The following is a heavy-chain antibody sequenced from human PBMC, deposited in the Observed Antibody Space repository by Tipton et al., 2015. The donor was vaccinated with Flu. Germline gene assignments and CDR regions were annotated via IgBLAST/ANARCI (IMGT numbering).Heavy chain of an antibody. V-gene: IGHV3-7*01. D-gene: IGHD3-3*01. CDR2: IKQDGSEK. CDR3: ARKGGSSYDFWSGHYYYGMDV. J-gene: IGHJ6*02. Sequence: SLRLSCAASGITFSRYWMSWVRQAPGKGLEWVANIKQDGSEKYYVDSVKGRFTISRDNAKNSLYLQMNSLRAEDTAVYYCARKGGSSYDFWSGHYYYGMDVWGQGTTVTVSS. CDR1: GITFSRYW.